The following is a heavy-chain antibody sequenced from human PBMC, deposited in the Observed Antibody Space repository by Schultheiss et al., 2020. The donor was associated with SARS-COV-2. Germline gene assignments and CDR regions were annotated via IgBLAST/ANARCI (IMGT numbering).Heavy chain of an antibody. CDR3: ARVLVSSMEQWLPRFDP. CDR2: ISAYNGNT. Sequence: ASVKVSCKASAYTFTSYGISWVRQAPGQGLEWMGWISAYNGNTNYAQNLQGRVTITTDTSTSTAYMELMSLRSEDTAVYYCARVLVSSMEQWLPRFDPWRQGTLGTISS. D-gene: IGHD6-19*01. J-gene: IGHJ5*02. CDR1: AYTFTSYG. V-gene: IGHV1-18*04.